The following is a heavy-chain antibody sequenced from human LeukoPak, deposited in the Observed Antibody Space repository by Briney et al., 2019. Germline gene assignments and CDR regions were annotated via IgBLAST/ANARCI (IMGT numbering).Heavy chain of an antibody. CDR1: GGSISSSSYY. CDR2: IYHSGST. J-gene: IGHJ5*02. V-gene: IGHV4-39*07. Sequence: SETLSLTCTVSGGSISSSSYYWGWIRQPPGKGLEWIGSIYHSGSTSYNPSLKSRLTISVDTSKNQFSLKLNFVTAADTAMYYCARRFRSSWYINWFDPWGQGTLVTVSS. CDR3: ARRFRSSWYINWFDP. D-gene: IGHD6-13*01.